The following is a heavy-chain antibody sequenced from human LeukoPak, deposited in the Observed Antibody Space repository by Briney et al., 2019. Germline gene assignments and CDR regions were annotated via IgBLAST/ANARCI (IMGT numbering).Heavy chain of an antibody. V-gene: IGHV3-21*01. CDR2: ISSSSSYI. CDR3: ARERWLQLYY. Sequence: GGSLRLSCAASGFTFSNVWMSWVRQAPGKGLEWVSSISSSSSYIYYADSVKGRFTISRDNAKNSLYLQMNSLRAEDTAVYYCARERWLQLYYWGQGTLVTVSS. D-gene: IGHD5-24*01. J-gene: IGHJ4*02. CDR1: GFTFSNVW.